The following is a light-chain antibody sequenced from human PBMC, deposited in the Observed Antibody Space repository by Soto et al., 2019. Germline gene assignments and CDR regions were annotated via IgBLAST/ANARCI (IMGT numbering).Light chain of an antibody. J-gene: IGKJ2*01. CDR3: QQYNHWYA. V-gene: IGKV1-5*01. CDR1: ENINTW. CDR2: AAS. Sequence: DIQMTQSPSTLSASVGDRVTITCRASENINTWLAWYQQKPGKAPKLLIYAASSLEAGVPSRFSGSGSGPEFTLTISSLHPDDFATYYCQQYNHWYAFGQGTNLEIK.